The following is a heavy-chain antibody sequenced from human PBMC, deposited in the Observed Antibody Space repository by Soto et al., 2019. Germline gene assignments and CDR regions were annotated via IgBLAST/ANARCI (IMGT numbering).Heavy chain of an antibody. Sequence: SQTLSLTCAISGDSVSSNSAAWNWIRQSPSRGLEWLGRTYYRSKWYNDYAVSVESRITINPDTSKNQFSLQLNSVTPEDTAVYYCARSPQWLVLGNWFDPWGQGTLVTVSS. J-gene: IGHJ5*02. CDR1: GDSVSSNSAA. D-gene: IGHD6-19*01. V-gene: IGHV6-1*01. CDR3: ARSPQWLVLGNWFDP. CDR2: TYYRSKWYN.